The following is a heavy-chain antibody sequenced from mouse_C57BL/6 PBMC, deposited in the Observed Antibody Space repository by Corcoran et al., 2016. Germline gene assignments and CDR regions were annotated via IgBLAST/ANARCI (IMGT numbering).Heavy chain of an antibody. J-gene: IGHJ4*01. CDR1: GYSFTSYY. D-gene: IGHD2-4*01. CDR2: IYPGSGNT. CDR3: ARGNYDYDLYAMDY. Sequence: QVQLQQSGPGLVKPGASVKISCKASGYSFTSYYIHWVKQRPGQGLEWIGWIYPGSGNTKYNEKFKGKATLTADTSSSTAYMQLSSLTSEDSAVYYCARGNYDYDLYAMDYWGQGTSVTVSS. V-gene: IGHV1-66*01.